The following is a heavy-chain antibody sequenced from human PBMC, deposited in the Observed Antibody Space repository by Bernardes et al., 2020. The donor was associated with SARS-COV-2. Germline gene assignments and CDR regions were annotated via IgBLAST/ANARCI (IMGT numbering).Heavy chain of an antibody. Sequence: GGSLRLSCAASGITFITYHMGWVLQTPGKGLEWVAVINPHGSRTYYIDSVKGRFTISRDNAKNSQSLQMNSLRVADTAVYYCVSPTPTGEWGYWGQGTLVTVSS. CDR2: INPHGSRT. D-gene: IGHD7-27*01. CDR1: GITFITYH. CDR3: VSPTPTGEWGY. J-gene: IGHJ4*02. V-gene: IGHV3-7*01.